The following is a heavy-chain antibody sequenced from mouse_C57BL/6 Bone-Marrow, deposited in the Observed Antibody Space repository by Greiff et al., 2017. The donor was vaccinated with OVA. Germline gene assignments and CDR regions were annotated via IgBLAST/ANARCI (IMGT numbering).Heavy chain of an antibody. CDR2: ISSGGSYT. CDR3: ARHYYGFAD. D-gene: IGHD1-1*01. Sequence: EVQRVESGGDLVKPGGSLKLSCAASGFTFSSYGMSWVRQTPDKRLEWVATISSGGSYTYYPDSVKGRFTISRDNAKNTLYLQMSSLKSEDTAMYYCARHYYGFADWGQGTLVTVSA. CDR1: GFTFSSYG. V-gene: IGHV5-6*01. J-gene: IGHJ3*01.